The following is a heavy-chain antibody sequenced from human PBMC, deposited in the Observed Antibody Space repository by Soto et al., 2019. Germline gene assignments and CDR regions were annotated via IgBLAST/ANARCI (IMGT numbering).Heavy chain of an antibody. J-gene: IGHJ5*02. CDR3: ARERPDGARLDP. V-gene: IGHV4-4*02. Sequence: SETLSLTCAVSGGSISSSNWWSWVRQAPGKGLEWIGEIYHSGSTNYNPSLKSRVTISVDKSKNQFSLKLSSVTAADTAVYYCARERPDGARLDPWGQGTLVTVSS. CDR1: GGSISSSNW. CDR2: IYHSGST. D-gene: IGHD6-6*01.